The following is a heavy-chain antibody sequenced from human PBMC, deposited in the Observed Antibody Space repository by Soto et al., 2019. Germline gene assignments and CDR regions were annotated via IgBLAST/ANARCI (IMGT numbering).Heavy chain of an antibody. Sequence: ASVKVSCTASGGTFSSYAISWVRQAPGQGLEWMGGIIPFFGTANYAQKLQGRVTITADTTTSTAYMELRSLRSDDTAVYYCARDIKKRTTIFGVVGNWFAPWGQGILVTVSS. V-gene: IGHV1-69*06. D-gene: IGHD3-3*01. CDR3: ARDIKKRTTIFGVVGNWFAP. CDR1: GGTFSSYA. J-gene: IGHJ5*02. CDR2: IIPFFGTA.